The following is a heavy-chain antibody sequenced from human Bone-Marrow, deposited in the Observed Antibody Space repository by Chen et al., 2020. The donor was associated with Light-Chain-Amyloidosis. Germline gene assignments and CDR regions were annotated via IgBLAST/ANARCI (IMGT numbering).Heavy chain of an antibody. CDR1: GFTFSSYA. Sequence: EVQLVESGGGLVQPGGSLRLSCAASGFTFSSYAMSWVRQAPGKGLEWFSAIRGSGGSTYYADSVKGRFTISRDNSKNTLYLQMNSLRAEDTAVYYCAKWGPYYYDSSGYYDTDAFDIWGQGTMVTVSS. V-gene: IGHV3-23*04. CDR3: AKWGPYYYDSSGYYDTDAFDI. D-gene: IGHD3-22*01. CDR2: IRGSGGST. J-gene: IGHJ3*02.